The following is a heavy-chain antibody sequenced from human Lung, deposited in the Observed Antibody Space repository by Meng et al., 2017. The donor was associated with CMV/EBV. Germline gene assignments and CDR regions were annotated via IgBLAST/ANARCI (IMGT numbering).Heavy chain of an antibody. CDR3: ASFPPPGKQWLVTDY. J-gene: IGHJ4*02. V-gene: IGHV4-4*02. CDR1: GGSISSSNG. D-gene: IGHD6-19*01. Sequence: VQRPESGQGLVKPSGTLSLTCAVSGGSISSSNGWSWVRQPPGKGLEWIGEIYHSGSTNYNPSLKSRVTISVDKSKNQFSLKLSSVTAADTAVYYCASFPPPGKQWLVTDYWGQGTLVTVSS. CDR2: IYHSGST.